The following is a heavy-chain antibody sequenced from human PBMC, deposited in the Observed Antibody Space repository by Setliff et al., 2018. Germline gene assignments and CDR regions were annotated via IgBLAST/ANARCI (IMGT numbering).Heavy chain of an antibody. J-gene: IGHJ4*02. CDR2: IYYSGST. Sequence: SETLSLTCTVSGGSISSSSYYWGWIRQPPGKGLEWIGSIYYSGSTYYNPSLKSRVTISVDTSKNQFSLKLSSVTAADTAVYYCARRATYYNFCSGYYDYWGQGTLVTVSS. CDR3: ARRATYYNFCSGYYDY. V-gene: IGHV4-39*07. D-gene: IGHD3-3*01. CDR1: GGSISSSSYY.